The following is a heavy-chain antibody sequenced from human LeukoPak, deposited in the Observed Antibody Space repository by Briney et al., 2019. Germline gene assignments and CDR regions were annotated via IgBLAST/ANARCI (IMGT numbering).Heavy chain of an antibody. D-gene: IGHD3-16*01. CDR2: IYYSGST. V-gene: IGHV4-59*01. J-gene: IGHJ4*02. CDR1: GGSISSYY. CDR3: ARAPGLGGGFDY. Sequence: PSETLSPTCTVSGGSISSYYWSWIRQPPGKGLEWIGYIYYSGSTNYNPSLKSRVTISVDTSKNQFSLKLSSVTAADTAVYYCARAPGLGGGFDYWGQGTLVTVSS.